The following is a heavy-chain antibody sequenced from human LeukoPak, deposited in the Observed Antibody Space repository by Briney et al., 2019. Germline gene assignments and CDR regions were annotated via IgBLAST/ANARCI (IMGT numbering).Heavy chain of an antibody. V-gene: IGHV3-23*01. CDR3: TKHHVATVMGYPDY. Sequence: GGSLRLSCTASGFSFSNHAMTWVRRTPGKGLEWVSSINADGGNVYKADAAKGRFTISRDNSKNTLYLQMNSLRAEDTAVYYCTKHHVATVMGYPDYWGQGTLDIVSS. CDR1: GFSFSNHA. CDR2: INADGGNV. J-gene: IGHJ4*02. D-gene: IGHD5-18*01.